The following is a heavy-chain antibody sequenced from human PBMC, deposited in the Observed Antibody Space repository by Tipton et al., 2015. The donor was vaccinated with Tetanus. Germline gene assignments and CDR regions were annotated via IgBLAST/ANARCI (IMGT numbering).Heavy chain of an antibody. V-gene: IGHV3-48*01. Sequence: SLRLSCAASGFTFSSYSMDWVRQAPGKGLEWVSYISSSSSTIYYADSVKGRFTISRDNAKNSLYLQMNSLRAEDTAVYYCARPYGDPDYYYYGMDVWGQGTTVTVSS. D-gene: IGHD4-17*01. CDR1: GFTFSSYS. J-gene: IGHJ6*02. CDR2: ISSSSSTI. CDR3: ARPYGDPDYYYYGMDV.